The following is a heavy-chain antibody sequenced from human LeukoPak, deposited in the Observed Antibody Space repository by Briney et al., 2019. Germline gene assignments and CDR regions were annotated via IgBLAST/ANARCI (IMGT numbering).Heavy chain of an antibody. CDR3: ASSVYFDWLSSLGY. Sequence: SVKVSCKASGGTFSSYAISWLRQAPGQGLEWMGGIIPIFGTANYAQKFQGRVTITADESTSTAYMELSSLRSEDTAVYYCASSVYFDWLSSLGYWGQGTLVTVSS. D-gene: IGHD3-9*01. J-gene: IGHJ4*02. CDR1: GGTFSSYA. CDR2: IIPIFGTA. V-gene: IGHV1-69*13.